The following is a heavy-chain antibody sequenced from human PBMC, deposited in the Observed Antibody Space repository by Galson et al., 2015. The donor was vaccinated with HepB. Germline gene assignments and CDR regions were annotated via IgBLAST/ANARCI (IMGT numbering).Heavy chain of an antibody. Sequence: SETLSLTCTVSGASISGYYWSWIRQPPGEGLEWIGYIYYTGSTNYNPSLKSRVTISVNTSKNQFSLKQSSVTAADTAVYYCARLSRNAFDIWGQGTMVTVSS. J-gene: IGHJ3*02. CDR2: IYYTGST. CDR3: ARLSRNAFDI. CDR1: GASISGYY. V-gene: IGHV4-59*08.